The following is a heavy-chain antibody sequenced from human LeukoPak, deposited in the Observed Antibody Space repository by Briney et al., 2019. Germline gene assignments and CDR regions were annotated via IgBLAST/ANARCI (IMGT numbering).Heavy chain of an antibody. CDR3: ARSFYDILIGYYQYFDY. D-gene: IGHD3-9*01. V-gene: IGHV3-48*03. J-gene: IGHJ4*02. Sequence: PGGSLRLSCAASGFIFSSYEMNWVRQAPGKGLEWVSYISTSGRTTYYADSVKGRFTISRDNSKNTLYIQMNSLRAEDTAVYYCARSFYDILIGYYQYFDYWGQGTLVTVSS. CDR1: GFIFSSYE. CDR2: ISTSGRTT.